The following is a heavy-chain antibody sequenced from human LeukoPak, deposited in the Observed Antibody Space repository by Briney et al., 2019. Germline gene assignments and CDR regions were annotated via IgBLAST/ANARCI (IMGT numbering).Heavy chain of an antibody. J-gene: IGHJ6*03. CDR1: GGSISSGDYY. CDR2: IYYSGST. D-gene: IGHD3-3*01. CDR3: ALNYDFWSGYNSTYYYYYYMDV. V-gene: IGHV4-30-4*08. Sequence: SETLSLTCTVSGGSISSGDYYWSWIRQPPGKGLEWIGHIYYSGSTYYNPSLKSRVTISVDTSKNQFSLKLSSVTAADTAVYYCALNYDFWSGYNSTYYYYYYMDVWGKGTTVTVSS.